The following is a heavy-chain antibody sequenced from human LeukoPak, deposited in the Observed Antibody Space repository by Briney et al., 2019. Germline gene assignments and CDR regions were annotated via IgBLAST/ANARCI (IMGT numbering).Heavy chain of an antibody. CDR1: GGSISSYY. J-gene: IGHJ4*02. CDR3: ARHYDSSGYYPFDY. D-gene: IGHD3-22*01. V-gene: IGHV4-59*08. Sequence: PSGTLSLTCTVSGGSISSYYWSWIRQPPGKGLEWIGYIYYSGSTNYNPSLKCRVTIPVVTSKNQFSLKLSSVTAADTTVYDCARHYDSSGYYPFDYWGQGTLVTVSS. CDR2: IYYSGST.